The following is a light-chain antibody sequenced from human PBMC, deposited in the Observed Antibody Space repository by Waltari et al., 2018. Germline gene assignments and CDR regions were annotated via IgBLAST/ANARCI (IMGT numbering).Light chain of an antibody. CDR2: GKN. CDR1: SLRGYY. J-gene: IGLJ1*01. V-gene: IGLV3-19*01. Sequence: SSELTQDPAVSVALGQTVRLPCQGHSLRGYYASWYEQKPRQAPVLVIDGKNNRPSGIPDRFSGYSSGNAASLTITGAQAEDEAEYYCYSRDSSGDHLRVFGAGTKVTVL. CDR3: YSRDSSGDHLRV.